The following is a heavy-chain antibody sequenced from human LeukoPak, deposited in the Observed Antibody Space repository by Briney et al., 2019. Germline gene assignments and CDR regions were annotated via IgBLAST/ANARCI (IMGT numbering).Heavy chain of an antibody. D-gene: IGHD6-13*01. V-gene: IGHV3-23*01. CDR2: IGGSGGPT. CDR1: GFTFSSYA. Sequence: GGSLRLSCAASGFTFSSYAMSWVRQAPGKGLEWVSSIGGSGGPTYYADSVKGRFTVSRDNSKNTLYVQMNRLRAEDTAVYFCARGLDSNRWYFFDYWGQGTLVTVSS. J-gene: IGHJ4*02. CDR3: ARGLDSNRWYFFDY.